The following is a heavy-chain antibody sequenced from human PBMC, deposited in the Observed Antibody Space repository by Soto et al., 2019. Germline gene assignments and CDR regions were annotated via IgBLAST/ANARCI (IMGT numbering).Heavy chain of an antibody. CDR1: GGSISSYY. CDR3: ARRTAAGPLYNWFDT. CDR2: ISYSGTT. D-gene: IGHD6-13*01. Sequence: SETLSLTCTVSGGSISSYYWNWIRQFPGKGLEWIGYISYSGTTNYNPSLKSRVTISVDTSNKQISLNLTSVTAADTAVYYCARRTAAGPLYNWFDTWGPGTLVTVSS. J-gene: IGHJ5*02. V-gene: IGHV4-59*01.